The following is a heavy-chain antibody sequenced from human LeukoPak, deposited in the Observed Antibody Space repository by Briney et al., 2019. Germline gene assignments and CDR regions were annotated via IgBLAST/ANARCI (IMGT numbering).Heavy chain of an antibody. J-gene: IGHJ4*02. D-gene: IGHD3-10*01. CDR2: INPNSGGT. V-gene: IGHV1-2*02. CDR3: ASHYYGSAIDY. Sequence: ASVKVSCKASGYTFTSYGISWVRQAPGQGLEWMGWINPNSGGTNYAQKFQGRVTMTRDTSISTAYMELSRLRSDDTAVYYCASHYYGSAIDYWGQGTLVTVSS. CDR1: GYTFTSYG.